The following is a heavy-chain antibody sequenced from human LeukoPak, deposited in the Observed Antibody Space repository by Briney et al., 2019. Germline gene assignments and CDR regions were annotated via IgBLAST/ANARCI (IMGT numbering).Heavy chain of an antibody. CDR3: ARAGGSYYIDYFDY. Sequence: LRLSCAASGFTFSSYAMSWVRQAPGKGLEWIGYIFYSGSTYYNPSLKSRVTISVDTSKNQFSLKLSSVTAADTAVYYCARAGGSYYIDYFDYWGQGTLVTVSS. CDR1: GFTFSSYA. CDR2: IFYSGST. V-gene: IGHV4-31*02. D-gene: IGHD1-26*01. J-gene: IGHJ4*02.